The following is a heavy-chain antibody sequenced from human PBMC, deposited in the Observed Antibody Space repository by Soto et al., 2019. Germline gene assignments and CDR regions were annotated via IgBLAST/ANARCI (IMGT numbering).Heavy chain of an antibody. Sequence: PGGSLRLSCAASGFTFSSYSMNWVRQAPGKGLEWVSSISSSSSYIYYADSVKGRFTISRDNAKNSLYLQMNSLRAEDTAVYYCARDELRYFDWLLNPPALPVIDYWGQGTLVTVSS. V-gene: IGHV3-21*01. CDR1: GFTFSSYS. J-gene: IGHJ4*02. CDR3: ARDELRYFDWLLNPPALPVIDY. D-gene: IGHD3-9*01. CDR2: ISSSSSYI.